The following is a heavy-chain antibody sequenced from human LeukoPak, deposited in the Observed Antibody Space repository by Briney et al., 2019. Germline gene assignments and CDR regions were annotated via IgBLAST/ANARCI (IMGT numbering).Heavy chain of an antibody. CDR3: ARGGHSSRQFDP. CDR2: IYHSGST. J-gene: IGHJ5*02. D-gene: IGHD6-13*01. CDR1: GGSISSGGYS. V-gene: IGHV4-30-2*01. Sequence: SETLSLTCAVSGGSISSGGYSWSWIRQPPGKGLEWIGYIYHSGSTYYNPSLKSRVTISVDRSKNQFSLKLSSVTAADTAVYYCARGGHSSRQFDPWGQGTLVAVSS.